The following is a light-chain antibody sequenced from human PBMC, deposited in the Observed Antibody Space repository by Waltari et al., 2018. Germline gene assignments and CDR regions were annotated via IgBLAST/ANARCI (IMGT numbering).Light chain of an antibody. Sequence: EIVLTQSPGPLSLSPGERATLSCRASESVRSYLAWYQQKPGQAPRLLIYDASNRASGIPARFSGSGSGTDFSLSISSLEPEDFAVYYCQQRHNWPLTFGGGTKVEIK. V-gene: IGKV3-11*01. J-gene: IGKJ4*01. CDR1: ESVRSY. CDR2: DAS. CDR3: QQRHNWPLT.